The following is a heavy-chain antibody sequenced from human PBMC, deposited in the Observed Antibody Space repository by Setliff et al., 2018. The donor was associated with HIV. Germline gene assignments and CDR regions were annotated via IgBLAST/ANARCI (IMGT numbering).Heavy chain of an antibody. J-gene: IGHJ6*02. CDR3: TRKLAPGRYGMDV. CDR1: GFTFTSYW. Sequence: AGGSLRLSCAASGFTFTSYWMIWVRQAPGKGLEWVANINQDGSEKNYVDSVKGRFTISRDNAKNSLYLQMDSLRVEDTTVYYCTRKLAPGRYGMDVWGQGTTVTVSS. CDR2: INQDGSEK. V-gene: IGHV3-7*01. D-gene: IGHD3-3*02.